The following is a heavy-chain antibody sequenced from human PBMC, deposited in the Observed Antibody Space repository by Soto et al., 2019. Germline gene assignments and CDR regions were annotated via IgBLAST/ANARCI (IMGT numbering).Heavy chain of an antibody. V-gene: IGHV1-8*01. CDR3: ARGIKYGAYSRWFDP. Sequence: QVQLVQSGAEVKKPGASVTVSCKASGYTFTSYDINWVRPATGQAFEYLGWMNPNSGNTGYVKKFQGRVTMTRDTSTSPAYRELSSLRSEDTAVYYCARGIKYGAYSRWFDPWGTGTLVTVSS. CDR2: MNPNSGNT. CDR1: GYTFTSYD. J-gene: IGHJ5*02. D-gene: IGHD4-17*01.